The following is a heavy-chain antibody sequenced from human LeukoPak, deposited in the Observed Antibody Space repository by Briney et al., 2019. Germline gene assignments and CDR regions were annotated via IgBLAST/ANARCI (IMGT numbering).Heavy chain of an antibody. D-gene: IGHD2-2*01. CDR3: ARERGYCSSTSCYGLYYYGMDV. Sequence: ASVKVSCKASGYTFTGYYMHWVRQAPGQGLERMGWINPNSGGTNYAQKFQGRVTMTRDTSISTAYMELSRLRSDDTAVYYCARERGYCSSTSCYGLYYYGMDVWGQGTTVTVSS. J-gene: IGHJ6*02. V-gene: IGHV1-2*02. CDR1: GYTFTGYY. CDR2: INPNSGGT.